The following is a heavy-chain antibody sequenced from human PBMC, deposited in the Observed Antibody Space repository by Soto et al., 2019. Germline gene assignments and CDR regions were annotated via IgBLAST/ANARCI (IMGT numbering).Heavy chain of an antibody. Sequence: GDSLKISCKGSGYSFTSYWISWVRQMPGKGLEWMGRIDPSDSYTNYSPSFQGHVTISADKSISTAYLQWSSLKASDTAMYYCARPMVRGPPNYYGMDVWGQGTTVTVSS. CDR1: GYSFTSYW. CDR2: IDPSDSYT. J-gene: IGHJ6*02. D-gene: IGHD3-10*01. CDR3: ARPMVRGPPNYYGMDV. V-gene: IGHV5-10-1*01.